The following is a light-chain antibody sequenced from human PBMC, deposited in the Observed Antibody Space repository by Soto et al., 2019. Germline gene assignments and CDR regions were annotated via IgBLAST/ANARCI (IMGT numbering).Light chain of an antibody. CDR2: GAS. CDR3: QQYGKSPWT. CDR1: QSFGSY. J-gene: IGKJ1*01. Sequence: EVVLTQSPGTLSLSPGERATLQCRASQSFGSYLAWFQQKPGQAPRLLIFGASGRATGIPDRFSGSGSGTDFTLTISRLDPDDFAVYYCQQYGKSPWTFGQGTTVEIK. V-gene: IGKV3-20*01.